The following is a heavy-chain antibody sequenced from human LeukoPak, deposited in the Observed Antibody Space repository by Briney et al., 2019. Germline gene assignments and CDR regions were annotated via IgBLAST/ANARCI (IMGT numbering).Heavy chain of an antibody. CDR1: GGTFNRYA. CDR2: IIPMFDTA. Sequence: ASVKVSCKASGGTFNRYAISWVRQAPGQGLEWMGGIIPMFDTANYAQRFQGRLTITADKSTSTAYMELSSLTSEDTAVYYCARGVFGNYYDSSGYYSRFDYWGQGTLVTVSS. CDR3: ARGVFGNYYDSSGYYSRFDY. V-gene: IGHV1-69*06. D-gene: IGHD3-22*01. J-gene: IGHJ4*02.